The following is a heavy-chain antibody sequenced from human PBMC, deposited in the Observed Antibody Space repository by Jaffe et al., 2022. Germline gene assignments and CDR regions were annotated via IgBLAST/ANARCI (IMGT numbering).Heavy chain of an antibody. Sequence: QVQLQESGPGLVKPSGTLSLTCAVSGGSISSSNWWSWVRQPPGKGLEWIGEIYHSGSTNYNPSLKSRVTISVDKSKNQFSLKLSSVTAADTAVYYCARDGDGATIPPYYYYYMDVWGKGTTVTVSS. CDR1: GGSISSSNW. CDR3: ARDGDGATIPPYYYYYMDV. CDR2: IYHSGST. V-gene: IGHV4-4*02. D-gene: IGHD5-12*01. J-gene: IGHJ6*03.